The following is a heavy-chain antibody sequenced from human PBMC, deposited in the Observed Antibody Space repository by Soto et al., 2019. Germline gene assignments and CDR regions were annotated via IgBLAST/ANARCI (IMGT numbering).Heavy chain of an antibody. CDR2: ISYDGSNK. J-gene: IGHJ6*02. D-gene: IGHD3-9*01. Sequence: QVQLVESGGGVVQPGRSLRLSCAASGFTFSSYAMHWVRQAPGKGLEWVAVISYDGSNKYYADSVKGRFTISRDNSKNTLYLQMNNLRAEDTAVYYCASDRRRGYFDWLLYGPYNYGMDVWGQGTTVNVS. CDR3: ASDRRRGYFDWLLYGPYNYGMDV. CDR1: GFTFSSYA. V-gene: IGHV3-30-3*01.